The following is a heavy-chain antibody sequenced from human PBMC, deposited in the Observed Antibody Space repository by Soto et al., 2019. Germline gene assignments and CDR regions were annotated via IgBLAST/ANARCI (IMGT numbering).Heavy chain of an antibody. CDR1: GFTFSSYG. D-gene: IGHD3-22*01. V-gene: IGHV3-30*18. Sequence: GGSLRLSCAASGFTFSSYGMHWVRQAPGKGLEWVAVISYDGSNKYYADSVKGRFTISRDNSKNTLYLQMNSLRAEDTAVYYCAKDPSDYDSSGYYPAHWGQATLVTVSS. CDR2: ISYDGSNK. CDR3: AKDPSDYDSSGYYPAH. J-gene: IGHJ4*02.